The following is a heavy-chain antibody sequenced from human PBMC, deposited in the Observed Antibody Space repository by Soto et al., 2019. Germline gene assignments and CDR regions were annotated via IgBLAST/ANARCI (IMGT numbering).Heavy chain of an antibody. CDR3: ARDPSYFGVVIMGYYGMDV. CDR2: ISYDGSNK. Sequence: GGSLRLSCAASGFTFSSYAMHWVRQAPGKGLEWVAVISYDGSNKYYADSVKGRFTISRDNSKNTLYLQMNSLRAEDTAVYYCARDPSYFGVVIMGYYGMDVWGQGTTVTVSS. J-gene: IGHJ6*02. CDR1: GFTFSSYA. D-gene: IGHD3-3*01. V-gene: IGHV3-30-3*01.